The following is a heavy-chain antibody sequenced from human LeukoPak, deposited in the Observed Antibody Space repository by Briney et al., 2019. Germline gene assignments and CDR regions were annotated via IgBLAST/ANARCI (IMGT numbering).Heavy chain of an antibody. D-gene: IGHD1-26*01. Sequence: GGSLRLSCAASGFTFSIYSMNWVRQAPGKGLEWVSYISSSSSTIYYADSVKGRFTISRDNAKNSLYLQMNSLRAEDTAVYYCARERDSGSYFALYGMDVWGQGTTVTVSS. J-gene: IGHJ6*02. CDR1: GFTFSIYS. CDR3: ARERDSGSYFALYGMDV. V-gene: IGHV3-48*04. CDR2: ISSSSSTI.